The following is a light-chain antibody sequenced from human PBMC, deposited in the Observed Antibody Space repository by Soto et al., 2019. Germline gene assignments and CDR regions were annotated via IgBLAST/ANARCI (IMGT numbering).Light chain of an antibody. Sequence: QSVLTQPRSVSAAPGQKVTISCSGSTSNIGNNNVSWYQQHPGTAPQLLIYDNNNRPSGIPDRFSGSKSGTSATLGITGLQTGDEADYYCGTWDSSLSAVVFGGGTKVTVL. V-gene: IGLV1-51*01. J-gene: IGLJ3*02. CDR3: GTWDSSLSAVV. CDR2: DNN. CDR1: TSNIGNNN.